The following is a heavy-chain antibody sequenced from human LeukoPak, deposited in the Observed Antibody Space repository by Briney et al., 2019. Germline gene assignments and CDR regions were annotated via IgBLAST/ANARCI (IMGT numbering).Heavy chain of an antibody. Sequence: ASVKVSCKAFGYTFTSYGISWVRQAPGQGLEWMGWISAYNGNTNYSQKLQGRVTMTTDTSTSTAYMELRSLRSDDTAVYYCARNQYDYVWGSYRFDYWGQGTLSPSPQ. J-gene: IGHJ4*02. CDR1: GYTFTSYG. CDR2: ISAYNGNT. D-gene: IGHD3-16*02. V-gene: IGHV1-18*01. CDR3: ARNQYDYVWGSYRFDY.